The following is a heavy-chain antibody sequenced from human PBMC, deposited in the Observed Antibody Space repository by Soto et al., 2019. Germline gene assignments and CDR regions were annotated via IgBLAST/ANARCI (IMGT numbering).Heavy chain of an antibody. J-gene: IGHJ6*02. CDR2: ISAYNGNT. D-gene: IGHD2-15*01. Sequence: ASVKVSCKASGYTFTSYGISWVRQAPGQGLEWMGWISAYNGNTNYAQKLQGRVTMTTDTSTSTAYMELRSLRSDDTAVYYCAREWCSGGSCYYYYYGMDVWGQGTTVTVSS. CDR1: GYTFTSYG. CDR3: AREWCSGGSCYYYYYGMDV. V-gene: IGHV1-18*01.